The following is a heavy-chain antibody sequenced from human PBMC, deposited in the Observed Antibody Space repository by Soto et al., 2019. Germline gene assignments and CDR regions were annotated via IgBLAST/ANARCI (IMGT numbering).Heavy chain of an antibody. J-gene: IGHJ4*02. CDR2: INTGNGNT. V-gene: IGHV1-3*04. CDR3: AKLGGGYIFGPYLDY. Sequence: QVQIVQSGAEVKKPGASVKVSCKTSGYTFTLYTIHWVRQAPGQRLEWMGWINTGNGNTKYSQRFQGRVTMSRDTSASTAYMELRSLTYEDTAVYYCAKLGGGYIFGPYLDYWGQGTLVTVSS. D-gene: IGHD5-18*01. CDR1: GYTFTLYT.